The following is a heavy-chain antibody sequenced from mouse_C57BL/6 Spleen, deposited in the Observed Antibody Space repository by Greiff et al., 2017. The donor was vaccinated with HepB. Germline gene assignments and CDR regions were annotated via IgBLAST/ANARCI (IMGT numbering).Heavy chain of an antibody. Sequence: QVQLQQSGPGLVQPSQSLSITCTVSGFSLTSYGVHWVRQSPGKGLEWLGVIWRGGSTDYNAAFMSRLSITKDNSKSQVFFKMNSLQADDTAIYYCAKNRYYGYDGGAWFAYWGQGTLVTVSA. J-gene: IGHJ3*01. D-gene: IGHD2-2*01. CDR3: AKNRYYGYDGGAWFAY. CDR2: IWRGGST. CDR1: GFSLTSYG. V-gene: IGHV2-5*01.